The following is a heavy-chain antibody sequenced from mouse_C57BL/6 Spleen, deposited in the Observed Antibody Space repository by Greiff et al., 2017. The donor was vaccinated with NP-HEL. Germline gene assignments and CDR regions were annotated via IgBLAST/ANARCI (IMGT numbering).Heavy chain of an antibody. J-gene: IGHJ2*01. V-gene: IGHV1-9*01. D-gene: IGHD1-1*01. CDR2: ILPGSGST. CDR3: ARAPIYYYGSSYDFFDY. Sequence: QVQLQQSGAELMKPGASVKLSCKATGYTFTGYWIEWVKQRPGHGLEWIGEILPGSGSTNYNEKFKGKATFTADTSSNTAYMQLSSLTTEDSAIYYCARAPIYYYGSSYDFFDYWGQGTTLTVSS. CDR1: GYTFTGYW.